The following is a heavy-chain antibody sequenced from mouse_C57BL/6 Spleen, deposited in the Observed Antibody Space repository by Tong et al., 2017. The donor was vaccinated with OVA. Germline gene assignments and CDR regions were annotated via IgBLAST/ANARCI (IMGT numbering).Heavy chain of an antibody. CDR2: ISSGGSYT. V-gene: IGHV5-6*01. Sequence: EVQLQESGGDLVKPGGSLKLSCAASGFTFSSYGMSWVRQTPDKRLEWVATISSGGSYTYYPDSVKGRFTISRDNAKNTLYLQMSSLKSEDTAMYYCARDGNYERYAMDYWGQGTSVTVSS. D-gene: IGHD2-1*01. J-gene: IGHJ4*01. CDR1: GFTFSSYG. CDR3: ARDGNYERYAMDY.